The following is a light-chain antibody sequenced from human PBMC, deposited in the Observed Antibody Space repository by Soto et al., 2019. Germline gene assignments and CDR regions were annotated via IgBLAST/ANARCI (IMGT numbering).Light chain of an antibody. CDR2: EVS. CDR1: SSDVGGHNY. CDR3: TSHTSSNTLV. J-gene: IGLJ2*01. Sequence: QSVLTQPASVSGSPGQSITISCTGTSSDVGGHNYVSWYQQYPGKVPKLMIFEVSNRPPGVSHRFSGSKSGNTASLTVSGLQDEDEADYYCTSHTSSNTLVIGGGTKLTVL. V-gene: IGLV2-14*01.